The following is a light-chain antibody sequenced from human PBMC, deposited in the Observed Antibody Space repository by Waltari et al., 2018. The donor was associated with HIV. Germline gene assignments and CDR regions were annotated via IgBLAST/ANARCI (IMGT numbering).Light chain of an antibody. V-gene: IGKV2-28*01. Sequence: DVVMTQSPLFLSVTPGATASISCKSSQSLLHRNGYNYLDWYVQKPGQSPQLLIYVSSNRASGVPDRFSGSGSGTDFTLKVSKMEAEDVGVYYCMQTLQVPHTFGRGTKLEI. CDR1: QSLLHRNGYNY. J-gene: IGKJ2*01. CDR2: VSS. CDR3: MQTLQVPHT.